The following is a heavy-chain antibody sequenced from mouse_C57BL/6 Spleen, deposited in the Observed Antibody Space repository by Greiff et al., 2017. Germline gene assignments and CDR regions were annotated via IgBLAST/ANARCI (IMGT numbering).Heavy chain of an antibody. D-gene: IGHD2-3*01. CDR3: ARSCDGYTRAWFAY. CDR2: IDPSDSYT. Sequence: VQLQQPGAELVRPGTSVKLSCKASGYTFTSYWMHWVKQRPGQGLEWIGVIDPSDSYTNYNQKFKGKATVTVDTSSSTAYMQLSSLTSEDSAVYYCARSCDGYTRAWFAYWGQGALVTVSA. V-gene: IGHV1-59*01. CDR1: GYTFTSYW. J-gene: IGHJ3*01.